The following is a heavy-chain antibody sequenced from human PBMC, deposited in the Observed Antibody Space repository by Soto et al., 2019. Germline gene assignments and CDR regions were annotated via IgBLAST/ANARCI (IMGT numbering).Heavy chain of an antibody. Sequence: EVQLLESGGGLVQPGGSLRLSCAASGFTFSSYAMRWVRQAPGKGLEWVSAISGSGDSTYYADSVKGRFTVSRDTSKNTLYMQRTGLRAEDTAVYDCPRGGSVSYFDYWGQGTLVTVSS. CDR1: GFTFSSYA. J-gene: IGHJ4*02. V-gene: IGHV3-23*01. CDR3: PRGGSVSYFDY. D-gene: IGHD6-19*01. CDR2: ISGSGDST.